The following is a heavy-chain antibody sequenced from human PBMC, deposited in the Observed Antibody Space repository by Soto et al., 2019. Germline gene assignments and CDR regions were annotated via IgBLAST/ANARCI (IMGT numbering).Heavy chain of an antibody. CDR2: IYYSGST. V-gene: IGHV4-39*01. D-gene: IGHD3-9*01. CDR1: GGSISSSSYY. Sequence: QLQLQESGPGLVKPSETLSLTCTVSGGSISSSSYYWGWIRQPPGKGLEWIGSIYYSGSTYYNPSLKSRVTISVDTSKNQFSLKLSSVTAADTAVYYCARRRGHIRYFDRGGSHHYMDVWGKGTTVTVSS. J-gene: IGHJ6*03. CDR3: ARRRGHIRYFDRGGSHHYMDV.